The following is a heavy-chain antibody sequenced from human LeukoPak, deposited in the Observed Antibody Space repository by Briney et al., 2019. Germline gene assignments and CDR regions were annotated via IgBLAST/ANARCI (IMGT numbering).Heavy chain of an antibody. CDR1: GFTFSIYE. D-gene: IGHD4-17*01. CDR2: ISTSGTSI. CDR3: ARDATTELGTVYMDV. V-gene: IGHV3-48*03. Sequence: GGSLRLSCAASGFTFSIYEINWVRQAPGKGLEWLSHISTSGTSIHYADSVKGRFTISRDNAENSLYLQMDSLRVEDTAVYFCARDATTELGTVYMDVWGKGTTVTISS. J-gene: IGHJ6*03.